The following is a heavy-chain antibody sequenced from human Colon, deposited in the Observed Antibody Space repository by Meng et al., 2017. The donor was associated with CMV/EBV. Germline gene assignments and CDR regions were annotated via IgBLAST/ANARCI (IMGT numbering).Heavy chain of an antibody. V-gene: IGHV4-59*02. D-gene: IGHD2-2*01. CDR3: ARSKDIVIVEAAQAVFDI. J-gene: IGHJ3*02. CDR2: IYYIGDT. Sequence: GSLRLSCSVSGGSVSNYFWSWIRQSPGRGLEWIGYIYYIGDTTYNPSLKSRVTMSIDTSKNQFSLKLTSVTAADTAAYYCARSKDIVIVEAAQAVFDIWGQGTMVTVSS. CDR1: GGSVSNYF.